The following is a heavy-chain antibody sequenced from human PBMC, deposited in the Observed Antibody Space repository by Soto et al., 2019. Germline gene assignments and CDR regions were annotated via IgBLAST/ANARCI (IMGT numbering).Heavy chain of an antibody. V-gene: IGHV3-23*01. CDR1: GFTFSSYA. Sequence: EVQLLESGGGLVQPGGSLRLSCAASGFTFSSYAMNWVRQAPRKGLEWVSAISGSGGTTYHADSVKGRFTISRDNSKSTLYLQMSNLRAEDTAVYYCAKVRTTATTHDASDIWGQGTMVTVSS. CDR2: ISGSGGTT. CDR3: AKVRTTATTHDASDI. J-gene: IGHJ3*02. D-gene: IGHD4-17*01.